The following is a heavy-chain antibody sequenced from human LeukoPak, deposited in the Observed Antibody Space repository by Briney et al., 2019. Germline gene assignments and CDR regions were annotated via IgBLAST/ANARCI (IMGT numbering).Heavy chain of an antibody. D-gene: IGHD1-7*01. Sequence: GGSLRLSCAASGFTFTSFSMNWVSQAPGKGLEWISYIGINSGTVYYAASVRGRFTISRDNAKNSLYLQMNSLRAEDTAVYYCARDLNYALDYWGQGTLVTVSS. J-gene: IGHJ4*02. CDR1: GFTFTSFS. CDR3: ARDLNYALDY. CDR2: IGINSGTV. V-gene: IGHV3-48*01.